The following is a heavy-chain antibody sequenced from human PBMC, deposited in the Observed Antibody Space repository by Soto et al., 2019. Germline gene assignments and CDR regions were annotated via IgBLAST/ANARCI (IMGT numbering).Heavy chain of an antibody. D-gene: IGHD3-22*01. CDR3: ARDPDYYDSSGTKVDAFDI. V-gene: IGHV3-48*02. Sequence: LRLSCAASGFTFSSYSMNWVRQAPGKGLEWVSYISSSSSTIYYADSVKGRFTISRDNAKNSLYLQMNSLRDEDTAVYYCARDPDYYDSSGTKVDAFDIWGQGTMVTVSS. CDR2: ISSSSSTI. J-gene: IGHJ3*02. CDR1: GFTFSSYS.